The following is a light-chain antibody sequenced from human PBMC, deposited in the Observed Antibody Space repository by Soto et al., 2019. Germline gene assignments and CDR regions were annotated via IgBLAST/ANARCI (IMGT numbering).Light chain of an antibody. CDR1: QSISIY. CDR3: QQSYSTPQT. Sequence: DIQMTQSPSSLSASVGDRVTITCRASQSISIYLNWYQQKPGKAPKLLIYAASSLQSGVPSRFSGSGSGTYFTLTISSLQPEDFATYYCQQSYSTPQTFGQGTKLEIK. V-gene: IGKV1-39*01. J-gene: IGKJ2*01. CDR2: AAS.